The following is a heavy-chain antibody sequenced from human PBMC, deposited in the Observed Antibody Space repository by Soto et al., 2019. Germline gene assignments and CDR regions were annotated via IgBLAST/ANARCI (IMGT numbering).Heavy chain of an antibody. J-gene: IGHJ3*02. CDR3: AREPPTWVAVAAADAFDI. Sequence: GGSLRLSCAASGFTFSSYGMHWVRQAPGKGLEWVAVIWYDGSNKYYADSVKGRFTISRDNSKNTLYLQMNSLRAEDTAVYYCAREPPTWVAVAAADAFDIWGQGTMVTVSS. CDR1: GFTFSSYG. CDR2: IWYDGSNK. D-gene: IGHD6-19*01. V-gene: IGHV3-33*01.